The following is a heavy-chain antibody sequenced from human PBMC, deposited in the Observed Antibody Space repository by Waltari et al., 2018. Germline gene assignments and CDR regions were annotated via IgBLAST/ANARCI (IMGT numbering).Heavy chain of an antibody. Sequence: QVQLQESGPGLVKPSQTLSLTCTVSGGSISSGGYYWSWIRQHPGKGLEWIGYIYYSGSNYYNPSRKSRVTISVDTSKNQVSLKLSSVTAADTAVYYCARGLGEVGLWFDYWGQGTLVTVSS. CDR1: GGSISSGGYY. D-gene: IGHD4-17*01. V-gene: IGHV4-31*03. CDR3: ARGLGEVGLWFDY. CDR2: IYYSGSN. J-gene: IGHJ4*02.